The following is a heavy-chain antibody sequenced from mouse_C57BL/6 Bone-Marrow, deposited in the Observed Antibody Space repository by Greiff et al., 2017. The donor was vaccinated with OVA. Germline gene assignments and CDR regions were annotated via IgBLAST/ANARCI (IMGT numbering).Heavy chain of an antibody. CDR2: ISSGSSTI. D-gene: IGHD2-2*01. Sequence: EVQLVESGGGLVKPGGSLKLSCAASGFTFSDYGMHWVRQAPEKGLEWVAYISSGSSTIYYADTVKGRYTISRDNAKNTLFLHMTRLRSEDTAMYYGARRGLWLRPYAMDYWGQGTSVTVSS. V-gene: IGHV5-17*01. CDR1: GFTFSDYG. J-gene: IGHJ4*01. CDR3: ARRGLWLRPYAMDY.